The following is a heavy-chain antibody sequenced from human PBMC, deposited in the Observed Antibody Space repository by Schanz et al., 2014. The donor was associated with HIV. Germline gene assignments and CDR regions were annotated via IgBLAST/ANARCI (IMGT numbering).Heavy chain of an antibody. J-gene: IGHJ5*02. D-gene: IGHD6-13*01. Sequence: QVQLVESGGGVVQPGRSLRLSCAASGFSFSSYGMHWVRQAPGKGLEWVAVIWFDGRNKYYGDSVKGRFMISRDNSNNTLYLQMNSLRPEDTAVYYCAKDKSRHTYSSSSIFDPWGQGTLVTVSS. V-gene: IGHV3-33*06. CDR2: IWFDGRNK. CDR3: AKDKSRHTYSSSSIFDP. CDR1: GFSFSSYG.